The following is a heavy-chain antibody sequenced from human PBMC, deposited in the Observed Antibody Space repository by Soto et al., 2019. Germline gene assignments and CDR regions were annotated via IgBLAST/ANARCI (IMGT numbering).Heavy chain of an antibody. V-gene: IGHV1-69*13. Sequence: ASVKVSCKASGGTFSSYAISWVRQAPGQGLEWMGGIIPIFGTANYAQKFQGRVTITADESTSTAYMELSSLRSEDTAVYYCARDLVPCSSTSCRINWFDPWGQGTLVTVSS. CDR1: GGTFSSYA. D-gene: IGHD2-2*01. CDR2: IIPIFGTA. J-gene: IGHJ5*02. CDR3: ARDLVPCSSTSCRINWFDP.